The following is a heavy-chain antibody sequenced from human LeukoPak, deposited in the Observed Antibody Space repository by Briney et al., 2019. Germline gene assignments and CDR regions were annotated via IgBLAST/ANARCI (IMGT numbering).Heavy chain of an antibody. V-gene: IGHV1-2*06. CDR1: EYIFTGYY. J-gene: IGHJ4*02. D-gene: IGHD1-26*01. CDR2: INPNNGAT. Sequence: GASVKVSCKASEYIFTGYYMHWVRQAPGQGLEWMGRINPNNGATNCAQKFQGRVTITGDTSINTAYMELSSLRSDDTAVYYCTRESGSYHGNDYWGQGTLVTVSS. CDR3: TRESGSYHGNDY.